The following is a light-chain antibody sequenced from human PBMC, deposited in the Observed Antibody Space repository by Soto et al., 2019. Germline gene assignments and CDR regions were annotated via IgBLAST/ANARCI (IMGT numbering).Light chain of an antibody. CDR3: QQYARNPLT. CDR2: KAS. CDR1: QSISSR. J-gene: IGKJ4*01. Sequence: DIQMTQSPSTLSASVGDRVTISCRASQSISSRLAWYQQEAGKAPKLLIYKASGLQSGVPSRFSGSGSGTEFTLIISSLQPDDFATYYCQQYARNPLTFGGGTKVDIK. V-gene: IGKV1-5*03.